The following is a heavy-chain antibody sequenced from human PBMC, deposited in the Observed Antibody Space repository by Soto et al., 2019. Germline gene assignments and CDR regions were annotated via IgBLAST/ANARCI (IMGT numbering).Heavy chain of an antibody. CDR1: GGTFSSYA. V-gene: IGHV1-69*01. J-gene: IGHJ3*02. D-gene: IGHD5-18*01. CDR3: ARRSLDTAGVLHAFDI. Sequence: QVQLVQSGAEVKKPGSSVKVSCKASGGTFSSYAISWVRQAPGRGLEWMGGIIPIFGTANYAQKFQGRVTITADESTSTAYMELSSLRSEDTAVYYCARRSLDTAGVLHAFDIWGQGTMVTVSS. CDR2: IIPIFGTA.